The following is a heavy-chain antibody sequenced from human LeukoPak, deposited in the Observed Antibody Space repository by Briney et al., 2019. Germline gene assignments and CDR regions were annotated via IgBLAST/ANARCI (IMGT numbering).Heavy chain of an antibody. CDR2: INPSGGST. V-gene: IGHV1-18*01. Sequence: ASVKVSCKASGYTFTSYGISWVRQAPGQGLEWMGLINPSGGSTRYAQKFQGRVTMTTDTSTSTAYMELRSLRSDDTAVYYCARGGASGVLRDWGQGTLVTVSS. D-gene: IGHD3-10*01. CDR1: GYTFTSYG. CDR3: ARGGASGVLRD. J-gene: IGHJ4*02.